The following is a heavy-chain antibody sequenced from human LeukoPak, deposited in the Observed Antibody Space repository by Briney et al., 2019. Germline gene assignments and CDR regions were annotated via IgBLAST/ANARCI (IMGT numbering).Heavy chain of an antibody. D-gene: IGHD3-3*01. Sequence: GSLGLSCAASGFTFSSYAMHWVRQAPGKGLEWVAVISYDGSNKYYADSVKGRFTISRDNSKNTLYLQMNSLRAEDTAVYYCARGLRGYYDFWSGYSAPTLDYWGQGTLVTVSS. CDR1: GFTFSSYA. V-gene: IGHV3-30*04. CDR2: ISYDGSNK. CDR3: ARGLRGYYDFWSGYSAPTLDY. J-gene: IGHJ4*02.